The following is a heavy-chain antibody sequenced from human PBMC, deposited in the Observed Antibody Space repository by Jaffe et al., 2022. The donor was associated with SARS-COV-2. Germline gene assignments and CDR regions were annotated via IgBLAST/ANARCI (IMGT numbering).Heavy chain of an antibody. CDR2: IYPGDSDT. CDR3: ARSYYNWVLGNGRYFDY. Sequence: EVQLVQSGAEVKKPGESLKISCKTSGYSFSTYWIGWVRQMPGKGLEWMGIIYPGDSDTRYSPSFQGQVTISADRSTTTAYLQWSSLKASDTAIYYCARSYYNWVLGNGRYFDYWGQGSLVTVSS. D-gene: IGHD3-16*01. CDR1: GYSFSTYW. J-gene: IGHJ4*02. V-gene: IGHV5-51*01.